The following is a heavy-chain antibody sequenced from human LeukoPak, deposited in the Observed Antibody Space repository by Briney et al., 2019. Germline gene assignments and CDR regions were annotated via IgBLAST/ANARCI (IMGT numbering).Heavy chain of an antibody. CDR2: IKQDGSEK. V-gene: IGHV3-7*01. CDR3: ARAKDKCFNP. Sequence: GGSLRLSCAASGLTFSSSWMSWVRQAPGKGLEWVAEIKQDGSEKFYVDSVKGRFTISRDNAKNSLYLEMNSLRNEDTAVYHCARAKDKCFNPWGQGTLVTVSS. J-gene: IGHJ5*02. CDR1: GLTFSSSW.